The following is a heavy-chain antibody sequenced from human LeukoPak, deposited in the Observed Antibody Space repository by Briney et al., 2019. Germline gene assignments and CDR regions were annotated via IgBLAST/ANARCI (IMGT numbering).Heavy chain of an antibody. CDR1: GFTFSDYY. V-gene: IGHV3-9*01. CDR3: AKDISGWYYFEY. D-gene: IGHD6-13*01. CDR2: ISWNSGSI. Sequence: GGSLRLSCAASGFTFSDYYISWIRQAPGKGLEWVSGISWNSGSIGYADSVKGRFTISRDNAKNSLYLQMNSLRAEDAALYYCAKDISGWYYFEYWGQGTLVTVSS. J-gene: IGHJ4*02.